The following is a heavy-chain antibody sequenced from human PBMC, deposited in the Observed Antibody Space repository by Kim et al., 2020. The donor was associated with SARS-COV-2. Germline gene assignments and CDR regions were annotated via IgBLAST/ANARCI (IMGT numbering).Heavy chain of an antibody. CDR3: ARGAKRGYSYGDYYYYGMDV. D-gene: IGHD5-18*01. V-gene: IGHV1-2*02. CDR2: INPNSGGT. J-gene: IGHJ6*02. Sequence: ASVKVSCKASGYTFTGYYMHWVRQAPGQGLEWMGWINPNSGGTNYAQKFQGRVTMTRDTSISTAYMELSRLRSDDTAVYYCARGAKRGYSYGDYYYYGMDVWGQGTTVTVSS. CDR1: GYTFTGYY.